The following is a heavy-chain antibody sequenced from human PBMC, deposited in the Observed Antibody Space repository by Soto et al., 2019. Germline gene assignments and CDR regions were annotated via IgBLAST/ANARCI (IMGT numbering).Heavy chain of an antibody. D-gene: IGHD3-22*01. Sequence: SENLSLRCSVSAGSTRSSGYYVCWIRQPPGKGLEWIGSIYYSGSTYYNPSLKSRVTISVDTSKNQFSLKLSSVTAADTAVYYCARRLYYDSSGFEGGGMDVWGQGTTVT. CDR2: IYYSGST. J-gene: IGHJ6*02. CDR3: ARRLYYDSSGFEGGGMDV. V-gene: IGHV4-39*01. CDR1: AGSTRSSGYY.